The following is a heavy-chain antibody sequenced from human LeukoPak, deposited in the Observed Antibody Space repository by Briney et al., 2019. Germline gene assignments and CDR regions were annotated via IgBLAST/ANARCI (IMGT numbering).Heavy chain of an antibody. V-gene: IGHV3-30*03. D-gene: IGHD6-6*01. J-gene: IGHJ4*02. CDR1: GFTFSSYG. CDR2: ISYDGSNK. Sequence: GRSLGLSCAASGFTFSSYGMHWVRQAPGKGLEWVAVISYDGSNKYYADSVKGRFTISRDNSKNTLYLQMNSLRAEDTAVYYCARPLSGYSSSLGYWGQGTLVTVSS. CDR3: ARPLSGYSSSLGY.